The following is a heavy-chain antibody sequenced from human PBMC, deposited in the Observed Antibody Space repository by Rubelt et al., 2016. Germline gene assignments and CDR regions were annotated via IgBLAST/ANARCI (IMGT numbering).Heavy chain of an antibody. J-gene: IGHJ5*02. D-gene: IGHD6-13*01. CDR1: GGSFSGYY. CDR3: ARVYGAADWFDP. V-gene: IGHV4-34*01. CDR2: INHSGST. Sequence: QVQLQQWGAGLLKPSETLSLTCAVYGGSFSGYYWSWIRQPPGKVLEWIGEINHSGSTNYNPSLKSRVTISVDTSKNQFSLRVSAGTAADTAVYYCARVYGAADWFDPWGQGTLVTVSS.